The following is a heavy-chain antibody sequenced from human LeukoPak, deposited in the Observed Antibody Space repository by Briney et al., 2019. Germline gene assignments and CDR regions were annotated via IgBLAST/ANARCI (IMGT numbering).Heavy chain of an antibody. CDR2: IYHSGST. D-gene: IGHD2-15*01. CDR3: ARYYCSATNCPGVDY. Sequence: SETLSLTCAVSGGSISSSNWWSWVRPPPGKGLEWIGEIYHSGSTNYNPSLRSRLIISVDTSKNQFSLKLSSVTAADTAVYYCARYYCSATNCPGVDYWGQGTLVTVSS. V-gene: IGHV4-4*02. J-gene: IGHJ4*02. CDR1: GGSISSSNW.